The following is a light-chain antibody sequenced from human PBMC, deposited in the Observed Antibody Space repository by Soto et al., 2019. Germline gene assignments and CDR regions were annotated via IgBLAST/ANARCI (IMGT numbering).Light chain of an antibody. CDR1: QSVNSY. V-gene: IGKV3-11*01. CDR2: DAS. CDR3: QQRRSWPIT. J-gene: IGKJ5*01. Sequence: EIVLTQSPATLSLSPGERATLSCRASQSVNSYLAWYQQKPGQAPRLLIYDASNRATGIPARFSGSGSETEFTLTISSLEPEDFAVYYCQQRRSWPITFGQGTRLEIK.